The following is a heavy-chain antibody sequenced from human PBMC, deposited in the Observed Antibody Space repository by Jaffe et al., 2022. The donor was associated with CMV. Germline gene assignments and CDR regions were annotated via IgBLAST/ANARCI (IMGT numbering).Heavy chain of an antibody. V-gene: IGHV3-7*01. CDR3: ASLGTPDEGHYIAVALTSNDAFDI. CDR1: GFTFSSYW. J-gene: IGHJ3*02. CDR2: IKQDGSEK. Sequence: EVQLVESGGGLVQPGGSLRLSCAASGFTFSSYWMSWVRQAPGKGLEWVANIKQDGSEKYYVDSVKGRFTISRDNAKNSLYLQMNSLRAEDTAVYYCASLGTPDEGHYIAVALTSNDAFDIWGQGTMVTVSS. D-gene: IGHD6-19*01.